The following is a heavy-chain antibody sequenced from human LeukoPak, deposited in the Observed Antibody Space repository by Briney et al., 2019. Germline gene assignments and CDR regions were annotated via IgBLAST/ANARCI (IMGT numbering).Heavy chain of an antibody. V-gene: IGHV1-69*13. D-gene: IGHD3-9*01. CDR2: IIPIFGTA. CDR3: ASPKPRRYFDRQMGTRFDY. Sequence: SVKVSCKASGGTFSSYAISWVRQAPGQGLEWMGGIIPIFGTANYAQKFQGRVTITADESTSTAYMELSSLRSEDTAVYYCASPKPRRYFDRQMGTRFDYWGQGTLVTVSS. CDR1: GGTFSSYA. J-gene: IGHJ4*02.